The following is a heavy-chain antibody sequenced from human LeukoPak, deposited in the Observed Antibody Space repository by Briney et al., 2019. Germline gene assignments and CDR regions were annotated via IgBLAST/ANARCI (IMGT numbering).Heavy chain of an antibody. V-gene: IGHV4-38-2*02. D-gene: IGHD2-2*01. CDR1: GYSISSGYY. J-gene: IGHJ6*03. CDR3: ARDDRSCSSTSCYPYYYYYMDV. Sequence: PSETLSLTCTVSGYSISSGYYWGWIRQPPGKGLEWIGSIYHSGSTYYNPSLKSRVTISVDTSKNQFSLKLSSVTAADTAVYYCARDDRSCSSTSCYPYYYYYMDVWGKGTTVTVSS. CDR2: IYHSGST.